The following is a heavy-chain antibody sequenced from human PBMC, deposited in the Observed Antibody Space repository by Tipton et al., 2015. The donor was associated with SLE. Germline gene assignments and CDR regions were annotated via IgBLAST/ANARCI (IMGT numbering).Heavy chain of an antibody. J-gene: IGHJ3*02. D-gene: IGHD5-24*01. CDR2: INHSGST. CDR3: ARGPRDGYKDAFDI. CDR1: GGSFSGYY. Sequence: TLSLTCAVYGGSFSGYYWSWIRQPPGKGLEWIGEINHSGSTNYNPSLKSRVTISVDTSKNQFSLKLSSVAAADTAVYYCARGPRDGYKDAFDIWGQGTMVTVSS. V-gene: IGHV4-34*01.